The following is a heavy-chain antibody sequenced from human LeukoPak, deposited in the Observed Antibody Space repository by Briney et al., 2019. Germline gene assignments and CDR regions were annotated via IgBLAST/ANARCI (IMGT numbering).Heavy chain of an antibody. CDR3: ASSLGYDFWSGYSVYYFDY. V-gene: IGHV1-69*05. D-gene: IGHD3-3*01. J-gene: IGHJ4*02. CDR1: GGTFSSYA. Sequence: SVKVSCKASGGTFSSYAISWVRQAPGQGLEWMGGIIPIFGTASYAQKFQGRVTITTDESTSTAYMELSSLRSEDTAVYYCASSLGYDFWSGYSVYYFDYWGQGTLVTVSS. CDR2: IIPIFGTA.